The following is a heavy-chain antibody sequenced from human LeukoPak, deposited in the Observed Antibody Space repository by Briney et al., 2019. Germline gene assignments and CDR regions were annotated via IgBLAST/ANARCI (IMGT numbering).Heavy chain of an antibody. J-gene: IGHJ6*02. CDR1: GVTVSSNY. CDR2: IYNGGST. CDR3: ASGAVTRNYYYGMDV. Sequence: AGSLTLSCAASGVTVSSNYMSWIRQAPGKGLEWVSVIYNGGSTYYADSLKRRFTISIYNSKTTLHLTMNSLRAEDTDVYYCASGAVTRNYYYGMDVWGQGTTVTVSS. V-gene: IGHV3-53*01. D-gene: IGHD4-17*01.